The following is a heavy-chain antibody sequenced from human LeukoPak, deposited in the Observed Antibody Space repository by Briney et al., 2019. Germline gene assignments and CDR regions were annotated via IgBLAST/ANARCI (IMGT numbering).Heavy chain of an antibody. Sequence: GGSLRLPCAASGFTFSSYGMHWVRQAPGKGLEWVAVIWYDGSNKYYADSVRGRFTISRDNSKNTLYLQMNSLRAEDTAVYYCARDPSPYYDFWSGYSYYFDYWGQGTLVTVSS. D-gene: IGHD3-3*01. CDR3: ARDPSPYYDFWSGYSYYFDY. V-gene: IGHV3-33*01. J-gene: IGHJ4*02. CDR2: IWYDGSNK. CDR1: GFTFSSYG.